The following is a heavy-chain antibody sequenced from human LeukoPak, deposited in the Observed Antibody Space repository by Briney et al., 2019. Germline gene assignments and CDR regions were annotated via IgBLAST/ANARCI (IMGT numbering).Heavy chain of an antibody. D-gene: IGHD4-11*01. CDR3: ARDLTRWGFDP. Sequence: ASVKVSCKASGYTFTSYDINWVRQATGQGLEWMGWMNPNSGNTGYAQKFQGRVTMTRNTSISTAYMELSSVTAADTAVYYCARDLTRWGFDPWGQGTLVTVSS. J-gene: IGHJ5*02. CDR2: MNPNSGNT. CDR1: GYTFTSYD. V-gene: IGHV1-8*01.